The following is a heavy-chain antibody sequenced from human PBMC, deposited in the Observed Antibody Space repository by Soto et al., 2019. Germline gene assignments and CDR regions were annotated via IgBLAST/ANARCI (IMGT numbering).Heavy chain of an antibody. CDR2: VNPSGGST. J-gene: IGHJ1*01. CDR3: AREENCSGGTCYSEYFHY. D-gene: IGHD2-15*01. V-gene: IGHV1-46*01. CDR1: GYLFTAYS. Sequence: ASVKVSCKASGYLFTAYSMHWVRLAPGQGLEWMGVVNPSGGSTKYAQNFQGRVTMTRDTSTTTIYMELSSLRSDDTAIYYCAREENCSGGTCYSEYFHYWGQGTLVTVSS.